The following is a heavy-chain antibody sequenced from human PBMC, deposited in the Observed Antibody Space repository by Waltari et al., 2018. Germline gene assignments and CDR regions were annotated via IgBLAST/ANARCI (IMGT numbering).Heavy chain of an antibody. D-gene: IGHD5-18*01. CDR2: IYYSGST. V-gene: IGHV4-59*01. CDR1: GGSISSYY. J-gene: IGHJ4*02. CDR3: AGRRGYSYGYFDY. Sequence: QVQLQESGPGLVKPSETLSLTCPVSGGSISSYYWSWIRQPPGKGLEWIGYIYYSGSTNYNPSLKSRVTISVDTSKNQFSLKLSSVTAADTAVYYCAGRRGYSYGYFDYWGQGTLVTVSS.